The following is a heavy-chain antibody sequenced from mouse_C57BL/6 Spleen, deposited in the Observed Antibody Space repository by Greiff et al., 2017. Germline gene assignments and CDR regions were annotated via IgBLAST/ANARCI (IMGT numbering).Heavy chain of an antibody. CDR3: AVNWEDYAMDY. Sequence: EVKLQQSGPVLVKPGASVKMSCKASGYTFTDYYMNWVKQSHGKSLEWIGVINPYNGGTSYNQKFKGKATLTVDKSSSTAYMVLNSLTSEDSAVYYCAVNWEDYAMDYWGQGTSVTVSS. CDR2: INPYNGGT. D-gene: IGHD4-1*01. V-gene: IGHV1-19*01. CDR1: GYTFTDYY. J-gene: IGHJ4*01.